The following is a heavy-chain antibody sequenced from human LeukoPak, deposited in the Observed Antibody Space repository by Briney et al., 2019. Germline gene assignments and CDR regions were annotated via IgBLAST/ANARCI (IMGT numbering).Heavy chain of an antibody. V-gene: IGHV4-59*08. CDR1: GGSNSSSY. D-gene: IGHD1-1*01. CDR3: ARHMGLGYTYFYPYFDY. J-gene: IGHJ4*01. Sequence: PSETLSLTCTVSGGSNSSSYWIWIPHPPRKGLEWIGYLYYSGSTSYNPSLKSRVTISVDTSKNQFSLKLSSVTAADTAVYYCARHMGLGYTYFYPYFDYWGQGTLVTVSS. CDR2: LYYSGST.